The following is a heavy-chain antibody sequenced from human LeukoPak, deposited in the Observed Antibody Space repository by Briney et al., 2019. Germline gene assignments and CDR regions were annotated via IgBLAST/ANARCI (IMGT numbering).Heavy chain of an antibody. CDR2: ISAYNGNT. CDR1: GYTFTSYG. D-gene: IGHD6-19*01. Sequence: RASVKVSCKASGYTFTSYGISWVRQAPGQGREWMGWISAYNGNTNYAQKLQGRVTMTTDTSTSTAYMELRSLRSDDTAVYYCARDPEKIAVAGTGFDYWGQGTLVTVSS. V-gene: IGHV1-18*01. J-gene: IGHJ4*02. CDR3: ARDPEKIAVAGTGFDY.